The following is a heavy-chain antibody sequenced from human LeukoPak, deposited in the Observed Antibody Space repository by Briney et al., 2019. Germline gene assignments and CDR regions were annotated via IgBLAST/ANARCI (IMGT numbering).Heavy chain of an antibody. J-gene: IGHJ4*02. V-gene: IGHV4-34*01. D-gene: IGHD5-18*01. CDR3: AREIQLWPRPSVRFDY. Sequence: SETLSLTCAVYGGSFSGYYWSWIRQPPGKGLEWIGEINHSGSTNYNPSLKSRVTISVDTSKNQYSLKLSSVTAADTAVYYCAREIQLWPRPSVRFDYWGQGTLVTVSS. CDR1: GGSFSGYY. CDR2: INHSGST.